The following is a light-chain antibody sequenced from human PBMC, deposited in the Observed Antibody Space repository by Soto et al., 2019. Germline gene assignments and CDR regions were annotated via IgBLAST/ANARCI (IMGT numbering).Light chain of an antibody. Sequence: EIVLTQSPATLSLSPGERATLSCRASQSVSSYFACYQQKPGQAPMLLIYDASNMATGIAARFSGSGSGTDFTLSISSLEPEDFAVYYSQQRGTWPLTFGQVTKVEIK. CDR1: QSVSSY. CDR2: DAS. J-gene: IGKJ1*01. CDR3: QQRGTWPLT. V-gene: IGKV3-11*01.